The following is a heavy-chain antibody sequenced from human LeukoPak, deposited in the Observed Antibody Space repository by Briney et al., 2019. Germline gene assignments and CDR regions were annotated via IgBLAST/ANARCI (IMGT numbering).Heavy chain of an antibody. CDR1: GFTFSSYI. CDR2: ISSSSNYI. J-gene: IGHJ3*02. D-gene: IGHD3-10*01. V-gene: IGHV3-21*01. Sequence: GGSQRLSCAASGFTFSSYIMNWVRQAPGKGLEWVSSISSSSNYIYYADSVKGRFTISRDNAKNSLYLQMNSQRAEDTAVYYCARSGNAFDIWGQGTMVTVSS. CDR3: ARSGNAFDI.